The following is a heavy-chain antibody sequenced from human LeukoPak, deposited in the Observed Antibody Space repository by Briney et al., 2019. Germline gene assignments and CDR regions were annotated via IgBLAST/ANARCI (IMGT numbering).Heavy chain of an antibody. Sequence: ASVKVSCKASGYTFTSYDINWVRQATGQGLEWMGWMNPNSGNTGYAQKFQGRVTMTRNTSISTAYMELSSLRSEDTAVYYCARQRRAPAGTTPSSYYYYYYMDVWGKGTTVTVSS. J-gene: IGHJ6*03. CDR1: GYTFTSYD. V-gene: IGHV1-8*01. CDR2: MNPNSGNT. CDR3: ARQRRAPAGTTPSSYYYYYYMDV. D-gene: IGHD6-13*01.